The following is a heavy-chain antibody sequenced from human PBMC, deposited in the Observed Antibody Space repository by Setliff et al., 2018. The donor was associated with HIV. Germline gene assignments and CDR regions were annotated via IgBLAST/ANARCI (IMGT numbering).Heavy chain of an antibody. J-gene: IGHJ1*01. D-gene: IGHD2-8*02. Sequence: LRLSCTTSGFTFDDYAMSWVRQAPGKGLEWVGFIRTKTYGATTEYAASVKGRFTISRDDSESIAYLQMSSLKTEDTAVYYCTSEGHSFWSYFQHWGQGTLVTVS. CDR2: IRTKTYGATT. CDR3: TSEGHSFWSYFQH. CDR1: GFTFDDYA. V-gene: IGHV3-49*04.